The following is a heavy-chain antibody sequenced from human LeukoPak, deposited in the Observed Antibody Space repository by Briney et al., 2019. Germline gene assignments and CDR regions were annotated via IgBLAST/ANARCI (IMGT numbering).Heavy chain of an antibody. CDR3: ARDSGPSFGSPSARLTFDQ. J-gene: IGHJ4*02. V-gene: IGHV3-23*01. D-gene: IGHD1-26*01. Sequence: GGSLRLSCAASGFILSTYAMSWVRQAPGKGLEWVSGISGGGGGTYFADSVKGRFTISRDNAQNSLYLQMNSLRAEDTAVYYCARDSGPSFGSPSARLTFDQWGQGTLVTVAS. CDR1: GFILSTYA. CDR2: ISGGGGGT.